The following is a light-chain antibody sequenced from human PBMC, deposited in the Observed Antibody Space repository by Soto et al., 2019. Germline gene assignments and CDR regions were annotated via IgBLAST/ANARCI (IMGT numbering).Light chain of an antibody. CDR1: SSNIGSNT. Sequence: QAVVTQPPSASGTPGQRVTISCSGSSSNIGSNTVNWYQQLPGTAPKLLIYNNNQRPSGVPDRFSGSKSGTSDSLAISGLQSEDEADYYCAAWDDSLNGLVFGTGTKLTVL. V-gene: IGLV1-44*01. CDR2: NNN. J-gene: IGLJ1*01. CDR3: AAWDDSLNGLV.